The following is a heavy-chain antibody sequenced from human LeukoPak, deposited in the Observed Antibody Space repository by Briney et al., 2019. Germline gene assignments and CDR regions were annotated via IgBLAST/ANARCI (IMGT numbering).Heavy chain of an antibody. V-gene: IGHV4-4*07. Sequence: SETLSLTCTVSGGSISSYYWSWIRQPAGKGLEWIGRIYTSGNTNYNPSLKSRVTMSVDTSKNQFSLKLSSVTAADTAVYYCARDWVEVIVVEYASPGYYYYMDVWGKGTTVTVSS. CDR1: GGSISSYY. CDR3: ARDWVEVIVVEYASPGYYYYMDV. D-gene: IGHD2-2*01. J-gene: IGHJ6*03. CDR2: IYTSGNT.